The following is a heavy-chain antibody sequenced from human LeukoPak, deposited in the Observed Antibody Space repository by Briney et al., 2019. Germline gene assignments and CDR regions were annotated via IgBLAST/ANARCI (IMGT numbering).Heavy chain of an antibody. CDR3: ARGRYCSSTSCFFDY. Sequence: SVKVSCKASGGTFSSYAISWVRQAPGQGLEWMGGIIPIFGTANYAQKFQGRVTITADKSTNTAYMELSSLRSEDTAVYYCARGRYCSSTSCFFDYWGQGTLVTVSS. D-gene: IGHD2-2*01. V-gene: IGHV1-69*06. J-gene: IGHJ4*02. CDR1: GGTFSSYA. CDR2: IIPIFGTA.